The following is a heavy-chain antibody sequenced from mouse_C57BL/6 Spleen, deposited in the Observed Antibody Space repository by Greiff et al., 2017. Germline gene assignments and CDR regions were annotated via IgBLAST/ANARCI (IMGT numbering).Heavy chain of an antibody. CDR2: IDPSDSYT. CDR1: GYTFTSYW. Sequence: QVQLQQPGAELVMPGASVKLSCKASGYTFTSYWMHWVKQRPGQGLEWIGEIDPSDSYTNYNQKFKGKSTLTVDKSSSTAYMQLSSLTSEDSAVYYCARGGSYDGYYYYAMDYWGQGTSVTVSS. CDR3: ARGGSYDGYYYYAMDY. D-gene: IGHD2-3*01. J-gene: IGHJ4*01. V-gene: IGHV1-69*01.